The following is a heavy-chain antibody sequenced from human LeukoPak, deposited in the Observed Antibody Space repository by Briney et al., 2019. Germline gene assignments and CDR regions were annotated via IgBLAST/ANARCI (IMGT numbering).Heavy chain of an antibody. CDR3: AKGDSSGWYEYNWFDP. V-gene: IGHV3-9*01. Sequence: GRSLRLSCAASGFTFDDYAMHWVRQAPGKGLEWVSGISWNSGSIGYADSVKGRFTISGDNAKNSLYLQMNSLRAEDTALYYCAKGDSSGWYEYNWFDPWGQGTLVTVSS. J-gene: IGHJ5*02. D-gene: IGHD6-19*01. CDR2: ISWNSGSI. CDR1: GFTFDDYA.